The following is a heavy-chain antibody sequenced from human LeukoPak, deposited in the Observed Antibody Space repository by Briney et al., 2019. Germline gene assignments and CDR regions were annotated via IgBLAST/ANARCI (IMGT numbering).Heavy chain of an antibody. V-gene: IGHV3-30*18. CDR2: ISYDGSNK. J-gene: IGHJ4*02. Sequence: GRSLRLSCAASGFTFSSYGMHWVRQAPGKGLEGVAVISYDGSNKYYADSVKGRFTISRDNSKNTLYLQMNSLRAEDTAVYYCAKDSGYGPFDYWGQGTLVTVSS. D-gene: IGHD5-12*01. CDR1: GFTFSSYG. CDR3: AKDSGYGPFDY.